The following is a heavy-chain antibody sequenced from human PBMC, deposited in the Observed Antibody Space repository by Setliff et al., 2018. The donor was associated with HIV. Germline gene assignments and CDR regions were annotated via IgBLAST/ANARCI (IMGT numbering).Heavy chain of an antibody. CDR1: GGSLSSGNYY. Sequence: SETLSLTCTVSGGSLSSGNYYCGWIRQPPGKGLEWIGSIYYSGNTYYNPSLKSRVTISVDTSKNQISLKLRSVTAADTAVYYCARVFPLVTADDNRFDPWGQGILVTVSS. J-gene: IGHJ5*02. V-gene: IGHV4-39*01. CDR3: ARVFPLVTADDNRFDP. CDR2: IYYSGNT. D-gene: IGHD2-21*02.